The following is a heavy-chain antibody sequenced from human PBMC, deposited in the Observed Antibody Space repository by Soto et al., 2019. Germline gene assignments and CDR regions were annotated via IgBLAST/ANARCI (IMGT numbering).Heavy chain of an antibody. V-gene: IGHV3-30*03. CDR1: GFTFRWFG. CDR2: ISNDGSNE. Sequence: GGSLRLSCAGSGFTFRWFGMNWVRQAPGKGLEWVARISNDGSNEYYVDSVKGRFTISRDNSKNTLYLEMKSLRAEDTAVYYCGRDPYSGARYYLDLWGQGTQVTVSS. D-gene: IGHD1-26*01. CDR3: GRDPYSGARYYLDL. J-gene: IGHJ4*02.